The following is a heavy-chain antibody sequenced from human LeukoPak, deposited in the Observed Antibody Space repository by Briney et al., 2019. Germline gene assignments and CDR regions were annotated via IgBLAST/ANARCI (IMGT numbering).Heavy chain of an antibody. V-gene: IGHV4-39*01. CDR2: IYYSGST. Sequence: SETLSLTCTVSGGSISGSSYYWGWIRQPPGKGLEWIGSIYYSGSTYYNPSLKSRATISVDTSKNQFSLKLSSVTAADTAVYYCARRFRGPDYWGQGTLVTVSS. CDR1: GGSISGSSYY. CDR3: ARRFRGPDY. J-gene: IGHJ4*02. D-gene: IGHD3-10*01.